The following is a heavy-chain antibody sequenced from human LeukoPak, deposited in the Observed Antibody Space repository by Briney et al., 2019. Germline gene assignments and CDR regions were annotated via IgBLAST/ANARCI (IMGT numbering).Heavy chain of an antibody. J-gene: IGHJ4*02. CDR1: GFXFSSYG. V-gene: IGHV3-30*18. Sequence: PGRSLRLSCAASGFXFSSYGMHWVRQAPGKGLEWVAVISYDGSNKYYADSVKGRFTISRDNSKNTLYLQMNSLRAEDTAVYYCAKDQWELRPGGFDYWGQGTLVTVSS. D-gene: IGHD1-26*01. CDR3: AKDQWELRPGGFDY. CDR2: ISYDGSNK.